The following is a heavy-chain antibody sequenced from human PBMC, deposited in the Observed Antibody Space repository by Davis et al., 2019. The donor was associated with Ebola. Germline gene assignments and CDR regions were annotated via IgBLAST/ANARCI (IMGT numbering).Heavy chain of an antibody. Sequence: PSETLSLTCTVSGGSISSSSYYWGWIRQPPGKGLEWIGSIYYSGSTYYNPSLKSRVTISVDTSKNQFSLKLSSVTAADTAVYYCARHAELGSGYFSYYFDYWGQGTLVTVSS. CDR1: GGSISSSSYY. CDR3: ARHAELGSGYFSYYFDY. CDR2: IYYSGST. J-gene: IGHJ4*02. D-gene: IGHD3-22*01. V-gene: IGHV4-39*01.